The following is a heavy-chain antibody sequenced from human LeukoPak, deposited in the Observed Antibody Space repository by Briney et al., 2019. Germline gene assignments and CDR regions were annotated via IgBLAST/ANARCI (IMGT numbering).Heavy chain of an antibody. CDR3: ARGAWFGELAIDR. Sequence: PSETLSLTCAVYGGYYWSWIRQPPGKGLEWIGEINPSGITNYNPSLKSRVTISVDTSKNQFSLRLNSVTAADTAVYFCARGAWFGELAIDRWGQGTLVTVSS. J-gene: IGHJ5*02. D-gene: IGHD3-10*01. CDR2: INPSGIT. V-gene: IGHV4-34*01. CDR1: GGYY.